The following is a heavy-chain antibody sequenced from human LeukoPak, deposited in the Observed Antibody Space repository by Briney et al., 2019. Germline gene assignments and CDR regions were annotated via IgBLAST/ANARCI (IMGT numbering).Heavy chain of an antibody. J-gene: IGHJ4*02. CDR3: AGQAAISAAGTAPFDN. Sequence: SETLSLTCTVSGGSVNNYYWSWIRQPPGKGLDWIGYIYRRSTKNNPSHKRRVTISMDTSQNKISLRLLSLTAADTAVYYCAGQAAISAAGTAPFDNRGQGTLVTVSS. CDR2: IYRRST. D-gene: IGHD6-13*01. CDR1: GGSVNNYY. V-gene: IGHV4-59*08.